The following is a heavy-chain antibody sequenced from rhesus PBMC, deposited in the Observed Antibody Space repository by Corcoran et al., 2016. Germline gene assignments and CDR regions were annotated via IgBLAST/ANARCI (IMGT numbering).Heavy chain of an antibody. CDR3: ARRRGLLHFFDY. D-gene: IGHD3-28*01. Sequence: QVQLQESGPGLVKPSETLSLTCAVSGGSFSSYWWGWIRQPPGKGLEWIGSIYGSSGSTENHPSLKRRATISRDTSKNQFSLKLSSVTAADTAVYYCARRRGLLHFFDYWGQGVVVTVSS. V-gene: IGHV4-160*01. J-gene: IGHJ6*01. CDR2: IYGSSGST. CDR1: GGSFSSYW.